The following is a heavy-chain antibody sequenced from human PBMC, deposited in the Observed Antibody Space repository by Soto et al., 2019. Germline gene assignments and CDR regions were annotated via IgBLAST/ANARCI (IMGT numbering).Heavy chain of an antibody. J-gene: IGHJ4*02. V-gene: IGHV4-30-4*01. D-gene: IGHD7-27*01. Sequence: QVQLQESGPRLVSPSQTLSLTCTVSGGSISSAAYCWSWIRQSPDKGLEWIGHLYDGGTTYSSPSLKGRVTISADTSETQFSLKLNSVSAADTAVYYCARGPSGDKVDYWGQGIQVTVSS. CDR3: ARGPSGDKVDY. CDR1: GGSISSAAYC. CDR2: LYDGGTT.